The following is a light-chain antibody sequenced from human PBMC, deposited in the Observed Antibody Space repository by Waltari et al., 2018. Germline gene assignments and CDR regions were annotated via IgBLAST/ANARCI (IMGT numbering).Light chain of an antibody. J-gene: IGKJ2*01. Sequence: DIQMTQSPSSLSASVGDRVTITCRASQSLSNYLNWYQHKAGEAPKLLIHGAFNLQSGVPSRFSGSGSGTDFTLTISSLQPEDVATYYCHQTRSLPDTFGQGTKLE. CDR2: GAF. V-gene: IGKV1-39*01. CDR1: QSLSNY. CDR3: HQTRSLPDT.